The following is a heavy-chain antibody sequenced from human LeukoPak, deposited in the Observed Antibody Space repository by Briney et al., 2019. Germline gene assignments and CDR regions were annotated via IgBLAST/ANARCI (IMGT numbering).Heavy chain of an antibody. V-gene: IGHV3-48*02. J-gene: IGHJ5*02. CDR1: GFTFSSYA. CDR3: ARATPGP. Sequence: GGSLRLSCAASGFTFSSYALNWVRQAPGKGLEWVSYISSSSSTIYYTDSVKGRFTISRDNAKTSLYLQMNSLRDEDTAVYYCARATPGPWGQGTLVTVSS. CDR2: ISSSSSTI.